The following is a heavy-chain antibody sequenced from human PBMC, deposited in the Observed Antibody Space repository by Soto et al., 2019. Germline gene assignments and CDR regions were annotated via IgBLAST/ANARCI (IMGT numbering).Heavy chain of an antibody. CDR1: GFTFSSYS. V-gene: IGHV3-21*01. Sequence: PGGSLRLACAASGFTFSSYSMNWVRQAPGKGLEWVSSISSSSSYIYYADSVKGRFTISRDNAKNSLYLQMNSLRAEDTAVYYSARDLGYCSGGSCYSSGGFDYWGQGALVTVSS. CDR2: ISSSSSYI. J-gene: IGHJ4*02. D-gene: IGHD2-15*01. CDR3: ARDLGYCSGGSCYSSGGFDY.